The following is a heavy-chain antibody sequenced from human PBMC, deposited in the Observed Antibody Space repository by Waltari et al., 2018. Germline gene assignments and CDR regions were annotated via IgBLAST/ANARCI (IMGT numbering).Heavy chain of an antibody. CDR1: GGTFSXHA. CDR3: ASIMVQXXX. V-gene: IGHV1-69*08. J-gene: IGHJ4*02. D-gene: IGHD3-10*01. Sequence: QVQLVQXXAEVKKPGSSVKVSCKASGGTFSXHALSWVRQAPGQGLEWMGRIIPIFGTAXXXXKXQGRVTITADKSTSTXYMELSXXXSEDTAVYYXASIMVQXXXWGQGTXXXVXS. CDR2: IIPIFGTA.